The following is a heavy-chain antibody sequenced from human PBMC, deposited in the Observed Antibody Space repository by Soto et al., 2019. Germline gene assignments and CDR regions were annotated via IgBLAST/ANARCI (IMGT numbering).Heavy chain of an antibody. J-gene: IGHJ5*02. D-gene: IGHD3-9*01. CDR1: GGSISSGDYY. CDR2: IYYSGST. V-gene: IGHV4-30-4*01. CDR3: ARDRKGNPSPRYNWLDP. Sequence: PSETLSLTCTVSGGSISSGDYYWSWIRQPPGKGLEWIGYIYYSGSTYYNPSLKSRLSISIDTSKNQFSLKLSSVTAADTAVYYCARDRKGNPSPRYNWLDPWGQGPLVTVYS.